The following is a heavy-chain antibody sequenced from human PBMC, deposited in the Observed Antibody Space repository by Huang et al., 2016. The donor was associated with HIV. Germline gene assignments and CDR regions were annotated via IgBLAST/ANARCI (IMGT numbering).Heavy chain of an antibody. D-gene: IGHD2-2*01. CDR2: IIPWLHTT. Sequence: QVQLLQSGAEMKKPGSSVKVSCKAPGGTFSSYGISWVRQAPGQGLEGMGAIIPWLHTTNYPQKFQGRVTITADESTTTAYMELNSLRSEDTAVYFCARDALYAEEKFDSWGQGTLVTVSS. J-gene: IGHJ4*02. CDR3: ARDALYAEEKFDS. CDR1: GGTFSSYG. V-gene: IGHV1-69*13.